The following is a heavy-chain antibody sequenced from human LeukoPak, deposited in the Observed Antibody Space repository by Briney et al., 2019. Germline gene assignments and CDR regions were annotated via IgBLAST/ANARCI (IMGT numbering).Heavy chain of an antibody. CDR1: GFTFSSYA. J-gene: IGHJ5*02. CDR3: AKKYYDILTGSNNWFDP. CDR2: ISGSGGST. V-gene: IGHV3-23*01. D-gene: IGHD3-9*01. Sequence: EGSLRLSCAASGFTFSSYAMSWVRQAPGKGLEWVSTISGSGGSTYYADSVKGRFTISRDNSKNTLYLQMNSLRAEDTAVYYCAKKYYDILTGSNNWFDPWGQGTLVTVSS.